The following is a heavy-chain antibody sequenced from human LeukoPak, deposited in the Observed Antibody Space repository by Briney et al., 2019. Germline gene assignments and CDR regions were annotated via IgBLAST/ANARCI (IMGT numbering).Heavy chain of an antibody. V-gene: IGHV4-39*07. Sequence: PSETLSLTCTVSGGSISSSSYYWGWIRQPPGKGLEWIGNIYYSGSTYYNPSLKSRVTISVDTSKNQFSLKLSSVTAADTAVYYCARDRGIGTSDNWFDPWGQGTLVTVSS. D-gene: IGHD2-2*01. J-gene: IGHJ5*02. CDR3: ARDRGIGTSDNWFDP. CDR1: GGSISSSSYY. CDR2: IYYSGST.